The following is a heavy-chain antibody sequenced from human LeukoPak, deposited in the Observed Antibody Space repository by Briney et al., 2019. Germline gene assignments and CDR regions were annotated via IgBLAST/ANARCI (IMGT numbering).Heavy chain of an antibody. CDR2: IYYSGST. D-gene: IGHD3-3*01. CDR3: ARSPTAYYDFWSGADY. CDR1: GGSISSYY. Sequence: PSETLSLTCTVSGGSISSYYWSWIRQPPGKGLEWIGYIYYSGSTNYNPSLKSRVTISVDTSKNQFSLKLSSVTAADTAVYYCARSPTAYYDFWSGADYWGQGTLVTVSS. J-gene: IGHJ4*02. V-gene: IGHV4-59*01.